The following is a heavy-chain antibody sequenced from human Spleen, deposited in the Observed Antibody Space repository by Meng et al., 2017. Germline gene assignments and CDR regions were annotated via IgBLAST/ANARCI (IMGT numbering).Heavy chain of an antibody. CDR3: AINRAGYCGGGSCYDC. J-gene: IGHJ4*02. CDR2: VRGGGV. CDR1: GFTFSTYS. Sequence: GGSLRLSCAASGFTFSTYSMSWVRQAPGKGLEWVSGVRGGGVYYADSVKGRFTISRDNSKNTLYLQMNSLRAEDTAIYYCAINRAGYCGGGSCYDCWGQGTLVTVSS. D-gene: IGHD2-15*01. V-gene: IGHV3-23*01.